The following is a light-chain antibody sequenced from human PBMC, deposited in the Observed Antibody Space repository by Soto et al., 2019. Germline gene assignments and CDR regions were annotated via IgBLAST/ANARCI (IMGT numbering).Light chain of an antibody. V-gene: IGKV3-11*01. CDR1: QNFRGY. CDR3: QQNLGVHT. CDR2: DAS. J-gene: IGKJ1*01. Sequence: EIVLTQSPGTLSLSPGERATLSCRASQNFRGYLAWYQQKPGQAPRLLIYDASNRATGIPARFSGSGSGTDFTLTISSLEPEDSAVYYCQQNLGVHTFGQGTKVDIK.